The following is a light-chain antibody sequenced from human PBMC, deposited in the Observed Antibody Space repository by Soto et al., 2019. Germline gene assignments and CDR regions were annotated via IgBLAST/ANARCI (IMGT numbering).Light chain of an antibody. CDR3: QQYRSYPLT. J-gene: IGKJ4*01. Sequence: DIQMTQSPSSLSASVGDRVTLTCRASQGISSSLIWFQQKPGKPPTSLIYAASTLRSGVPSRFSGSGSGTDFTLTISSLQPEDFAAYYCQQYRSYPLTFGGGTKVEIK. V-gene: IGKV1-16*01. CDR1: QGISSS. CDR2: AAS.